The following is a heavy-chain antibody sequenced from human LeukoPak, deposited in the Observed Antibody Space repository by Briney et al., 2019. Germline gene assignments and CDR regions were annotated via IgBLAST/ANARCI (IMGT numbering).Heavy chain of an antibody. CDR3: ARVYELREEDYYYYYMDV. V-gene: IGHV3-53*01. CDR2: IYSGGST. J-gene: IGHJ6*03. CDR1: GFTVSSNY. D-gene: IGHD5/OR15-5a*01. Sequence: GGSLRLSCAASGFTVSSNYMSWVRQAPGKGLERVSVIYSGGSTYYADSVKGRFTISRDNAKNSLYLQMNSLRAEDTALYYCARVYELREEDYYYYYMDVWGKGTTVTVSS.